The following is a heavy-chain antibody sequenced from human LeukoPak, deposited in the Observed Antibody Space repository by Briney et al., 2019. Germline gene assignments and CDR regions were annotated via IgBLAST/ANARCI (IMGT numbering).Heavy chain of an antibody. J-gene: IGHJ4*02. Sequence: GGSLRLSCAASGFTFHFYSMTWVRQAPGKGLEWVSYISSRSSTIYYTDSVKGRFTVSRDNAKNSLNLQMNSLRDEATAVYYCARLYSSGYYYYLDYWGQGTLVTVSS. D-gene: IGHD3-22*01. CDR2: ISSRSSTI. CDR1: GFTFHFYS. V-gene: IGHV3-48*02. CDR3: ARLYSSGYYYYLDY.